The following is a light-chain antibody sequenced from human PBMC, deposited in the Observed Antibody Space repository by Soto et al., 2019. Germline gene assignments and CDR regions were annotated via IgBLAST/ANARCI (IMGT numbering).Light chain of an antibody. V-gene: IGKV1-33*01. Sequence: DIQMTQSPSSLSASVGDRVTITCQASHDIRNYLNWYQQKPGQAPRRLIHDASRLQTGVPSRFSGSVSGRDFIHTISSLQPDDIATYHCQQYDNLPLTFGGGTKVEI. CDR2: DAS. CDR3: QQYDNLPLT. J-gene: IGKJ4*01. CDR1: HDIRNY.